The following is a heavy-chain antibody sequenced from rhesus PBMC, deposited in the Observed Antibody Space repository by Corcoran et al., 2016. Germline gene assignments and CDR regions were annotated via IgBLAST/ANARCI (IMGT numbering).Heavy chain of an antibody. CDR2: INPSNGNT. CDR1: GYTFTSYY. Sequence: QVQLVQSGAEVKKPGTSVKLSCKASGYTFTSYYINWVRHAPGQVLEWMGWINPSNGNTGYAPRYQASVTMTRDTSTSTAYMELNSLRSEDTAVYYCAREYCTGSGCYGSYYGLDSWGQGVVVTVSS. CDR3: AREYCTGSGCYGSYYGLDS. D-gene: IGHD2-21*01. J-gene: IGHJ6*01. V-gene: IGHV1-200*01.